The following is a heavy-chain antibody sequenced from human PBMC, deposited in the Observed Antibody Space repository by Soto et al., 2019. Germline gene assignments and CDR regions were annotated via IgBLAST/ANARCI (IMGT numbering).Heavy chain of an antibody. D-gene: IGHD5-12*01. Sequence: EVPLVESGGGLVQPGGSLRLSCAASGFTFSSYAMHWVRQATGKGLEWVSAIDTAGDTYYPGSVKGRFTISRENAKISLYLQMNSLRAGDTAVYYCARVGRLQFFDYWGQGTLVTVSS. V-gene: IGHV3-13*04. CDR1: GFTFSSYA. CDR3: ARVGRLQFFDY. J-gene: IGHJ4*02. CDR2: IDTAGDT.